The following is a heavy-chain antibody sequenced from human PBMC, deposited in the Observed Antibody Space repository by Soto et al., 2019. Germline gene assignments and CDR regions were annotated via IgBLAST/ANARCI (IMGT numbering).Heavy chain of an antibody. CDR3: ASDLLA. J-gene: IGHJ3*01. CDR1: GYTFTTYG. V-gene: IGHV1-18*04. CDR2: INAYNGDT. Sequence: QVQLVQSGAELKKPGASVNVSCKAPGYTFTTYGISWVRQAPGQGLEWMGWINAYNGDTRFAHKFHGRVTLTTDASRSTVYMELNYLRSDDTPVYYCASDLLAWGQGTMVTVSS.